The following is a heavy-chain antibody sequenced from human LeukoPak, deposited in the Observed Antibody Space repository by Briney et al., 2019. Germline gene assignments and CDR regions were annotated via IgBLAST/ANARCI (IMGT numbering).Heavy chain of an antibody. V-gene: IGHV1-46*01. CDR1: GYTFTSYY. J-gene: IGHJ3*02. D-gene: IGHD2-15*01. CDR3: ARSQRKDIVVVVAAGDAFDI. CDR2: INPSGGST. Sequence: ASVKVSCKASGYTFTSYYMHWVRQAPGQGLEWMGIINPSGGSTSYAQKFQGRVTMTRDMSTSTVYMELSSLRSEDTAVYYCARSQRKDIVVVVAAGDAFDIWGQGTMVTVSS.